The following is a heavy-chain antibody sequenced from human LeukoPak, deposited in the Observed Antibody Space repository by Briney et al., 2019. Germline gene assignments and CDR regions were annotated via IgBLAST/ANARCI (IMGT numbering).Heavy chain of an antibody. V-gene: IGHV3-11*01. CDR1: GFTFSDYY. Sequence: GGSLRLSCAASGFTFSDYYMSWIRQAPGKGLEWVSYISSSGSTIYYADSVKGRFTISRDNAKNSLYLQMNSLRAKDTAVYYCARSYSLTAMVPFDCWGQGTLVTVSS. CDR3: ARSYSLTAMVPFDC. CDR2: ISSSGSTI. J-gene: IGHJ4*02. D-gene: IGHD5-18*01.